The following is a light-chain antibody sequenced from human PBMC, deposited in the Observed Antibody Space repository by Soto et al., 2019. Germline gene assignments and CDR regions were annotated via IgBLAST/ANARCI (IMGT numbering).Light chain of an antibody. CDR1: SSDVGGYNF. CDR2: DVS. Sequence: QSALTQPVSVSGSPGQSITISCTGTSSDVGGYNFVSWYQQHPGKAPKLMIYDVSNRPSGVSSRFSGSKSGNTASLTISGLQAEDEADYYCSSYTSSSTSIVFGTGTKVTVL. V-gene: IGLV2-14*03. CDR3: SSYTSSSTSIV. J-gene: IGLJ1*01.